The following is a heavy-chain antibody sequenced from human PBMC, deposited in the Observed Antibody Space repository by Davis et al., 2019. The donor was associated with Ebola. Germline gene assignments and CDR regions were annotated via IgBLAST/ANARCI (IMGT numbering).Heavy chain of an antibody. V-gene: IGHV1-46*01. CDR3: AAGGSRGGFDV. D-gene: IGHD1-26*01. Sequence: ASVNVSCKASGYTFTSYYMHWVRQAPGQGLEWMGIINPSGGSTSYAQKFQGRVTMTRDTSTSTVYMELSSLRSDDSAVYYCAAGGSRGGFDVWGQGTMVIVAS. CDR2: INPSGGST. CDR1: GYTFTSYY. J-gene: IGHJ3*01.